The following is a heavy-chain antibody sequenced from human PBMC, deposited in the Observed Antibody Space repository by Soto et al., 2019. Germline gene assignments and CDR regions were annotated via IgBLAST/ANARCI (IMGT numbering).Heavy chain of an antibody. CDR1: GFTFSSYS. D-gene: IGHD1-26*01. CDR2: ISSSSSTI. J-gene: IGHJ6*02. CDR3: AAEGGSYYYYYCMDV. V-gene: IGHV3-48*01. Sequence: EVQLVESGGGLVQPGGSLRLSCAASGFTFSSYSMNWVRQAPGKGLEWVSYISSSSSTIYYADSVKGRFTISRDNAKNSLYLQMNSLRVEDTAVYYCAAEGGSYYYYYCMDVWGQGTTVTVSS.